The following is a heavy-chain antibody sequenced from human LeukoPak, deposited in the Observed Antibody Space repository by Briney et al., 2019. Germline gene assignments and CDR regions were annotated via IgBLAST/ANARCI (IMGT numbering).Heavy chain of an antibody. V-gene: IGHV3-11*04. J-gene: IGHJ4*02. CDR1: GFTFSDYY. CDR3: ARGGIYYDSSVFYSFDY. CDR2: ISSSASTI. Sequence: KPGGSLRLSCAASGFTFSDYYMSWIRQAPGKGLEWVSYISSSASTIYYADSVKGRFTISRDNAKKSLYLQMNSLRAEDTAVYYCARGGIYYDSSVFYSFDYWGQGILVTVSS. D-gene: IGHD3-22*01.